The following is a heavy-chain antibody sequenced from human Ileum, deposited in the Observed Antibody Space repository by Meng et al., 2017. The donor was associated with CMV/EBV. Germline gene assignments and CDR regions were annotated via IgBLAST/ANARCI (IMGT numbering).Heavy chain of an antibody. J-gene: IGHJ4*02. D-gene: IGHD3-16*01. CDR3: TTDGGFH. CDR2: IKNEVRGGTP. CDR1: AFTFTNSW. V-gene: IGHV3-15*01. Sequence: GGSLRLSCVAPAFTFTNSWMTWVRQAPGKGLEWVGRIKNEVRGGTPDYAAPVKGRFTISKDDSKNTLYLQMNTSTTADTALYYCTTDGGFHWGQGTLVTVSS.